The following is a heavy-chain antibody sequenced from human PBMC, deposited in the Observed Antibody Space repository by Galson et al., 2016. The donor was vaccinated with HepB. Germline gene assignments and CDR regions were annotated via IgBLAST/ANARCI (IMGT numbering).Heavy chain of an antibody. CDR3: ARAFCSGYSYSNPPFDY. V-gene: IGHV4-59*01. CDR1: GGSISSYY. Sequence: ETLSLTCTVSGGSISSYYWNWIRQPPGKGLEWIGYIYYSGGTNYNPSLKSRVTISVDTSANQFSLKLSSVTAADTAVYYCARAFCSGYSYSNPPFDYWGQGALVTVSS. D-gene: IGHD3-22*01. J-gene: IGHJ4*02. CDR2: IYYSGGT.